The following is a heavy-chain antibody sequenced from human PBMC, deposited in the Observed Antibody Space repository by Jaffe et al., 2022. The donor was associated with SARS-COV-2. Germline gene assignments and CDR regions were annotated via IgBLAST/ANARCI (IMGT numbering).Heavy chain of an antibody. CDR3: ARGTCRTTTCPLGY. Sequence: QVHLQESGPGLVKPWETLSLTCSVSDDSVSGAFYWGWIRQPPGKGLEWIGTIYHTGNTYYNPSLKSRVTISVDTSKNQLSLRLIFVTAADTAVYFCARGTCRTTTCPLGYWGQGTLVTVSS. CDR2: IYHTGNT. D-gene: IGHD2-2*01. J-gene: IGHJ4*02. V-gene: IGHV4-38-2*02. CDR1: DDSVSGAFY.